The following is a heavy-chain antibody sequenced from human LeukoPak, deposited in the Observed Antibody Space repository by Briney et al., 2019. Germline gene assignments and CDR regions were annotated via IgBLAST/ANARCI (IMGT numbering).Heavy chain of an antibody. Sequence: ASVKVSCKASGYTFTGYYMHWVRQAPGQGLEWMGRTNPNSGGTNYAQKFQGRVTMTRDTSISTAYMELSRLRSDDTAVYYCASPYYYDSSDAFDIWGQGTMVTVSS. CDR3: ASPYYYDSSDAFDI. V-gene: IGHV1-2*06. CDR2: TNPNSGGT. J-gene: IGHJ3*02. D-gene: IGHD3-22*01. CDR1: GYTFTGYY.